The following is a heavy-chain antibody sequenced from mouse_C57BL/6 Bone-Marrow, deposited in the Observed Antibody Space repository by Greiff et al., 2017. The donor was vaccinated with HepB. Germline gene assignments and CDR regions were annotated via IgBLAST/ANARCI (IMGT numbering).Heavy chain of an antibody. J-gene: IGHJ2*01. V-gene: IGHV1-81*01. CDR3: ARCYYGSSYVDYFDY. D-gene: IGHD1-1*01. Sequence: QVQLQQSGAELARPGASVKLSCKASGYTFTSYGISWVKQRTGQGLEWIGELYPRSGNTYYNEKFKGKATLTADKSSSTAYMELRSLTSEDSAVYFCARCYYGSSYVDYFDYWGQGTTLTVSS. CDR1: GYTFTSYG. CDR2: LYPRSGNT.